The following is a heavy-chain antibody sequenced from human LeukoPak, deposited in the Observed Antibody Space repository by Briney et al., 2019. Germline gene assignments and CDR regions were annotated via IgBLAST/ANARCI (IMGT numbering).Heavy chain of an antibody. CDR2: ISWNSGSI. Sequence: GRSLRLSCAASGFTFDDYAMHWVRQAPGKGLEWVSGISWNSGSIGYADPVKGRFTISRDNAKNSLYLQMNSLRAEDTALYYCAKDLRSHSSSGFDYWGQGTLVTVSS. J-gene: IGHJ4*02. D-gene: IGHD6-6*01. CDR1: GFTFDDYA. V-gene: IGHV3-9*01. CDR3: AKDLRSHSSSGFDY.